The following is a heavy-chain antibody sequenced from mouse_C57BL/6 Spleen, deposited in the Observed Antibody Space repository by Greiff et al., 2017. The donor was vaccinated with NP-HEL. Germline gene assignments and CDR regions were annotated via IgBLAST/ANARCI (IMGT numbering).Heavy chain of an antibody. CDR2: IYPGDGDT. CDR1: GYAFSSYW. CDR3: ARKATMVTMDY. J-gene: IGHJ4*01. V-gene: IGHV1-80*01. Sequence: VKLMESGAELVKPGASVKISCKASGYAFSSYWMNWVKQRPGKGLEWIGQIYPGDGDTNYNGKFKGKATLTADKSSSTAYMQLSSLTSEDSAVYFCARKATMVTMDYWGQGTSGTVSS. D-gene: IGHD2-2*01.